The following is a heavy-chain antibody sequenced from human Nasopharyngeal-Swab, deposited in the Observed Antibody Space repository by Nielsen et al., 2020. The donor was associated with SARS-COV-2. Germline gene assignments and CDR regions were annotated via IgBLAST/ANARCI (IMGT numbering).Heavy chain of an antibody. CDR3: ARATMIVVVIGAFDI. J-gene: IGHJ3*02. D-gene: IGHD3-22*01. CDR2: IYYSGST. V-gene: IGHV4-31*02. Sequence: WIRQPPGKGLEWTGYIYYSGSTYYNPSLKSRVTISVDTSKNQFSLKLSSVTAADTAVYYCARATMIVVVIGAFDIWGQGTMVTVS.